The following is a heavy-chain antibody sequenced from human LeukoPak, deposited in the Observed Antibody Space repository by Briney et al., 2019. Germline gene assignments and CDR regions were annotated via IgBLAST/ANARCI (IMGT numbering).Heavy chain of an antibody. D-gene: IGHD6-19*01. J-gene: IGHJ6*02. CDR1: GFTFSSYA. CDR2: ISYDGSNK. V-gene: IGHV3-30-3*01. Sequence: GRSLRLSCAASGFTFSSYAMHWVRQAPGKGLEWVAVISYDGSNKYYADSVKGRFTISRDNSKNTLYLQMNSLRAEDTAVYYCPRAPGSSGWYIYYYYGMDVWGQGTTVTVSS. CDR3: PRAPGSSGWYIYYYYGMDV.